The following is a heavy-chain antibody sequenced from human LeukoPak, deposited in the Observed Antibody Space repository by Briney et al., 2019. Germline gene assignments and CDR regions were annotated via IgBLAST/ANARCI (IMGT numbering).Heavy chain of an antibody. V-gene: IGHV3-23*01. CDR2: ISGSGGST. Sequence: PGGSLRLSCAASGFTFDDYGMSWVRQAPGKGLEWVSAISGSGGSTYYADSVKGRFTISRDNSKNTLYLQMNSLRAEDTAIYYCAKDLGDYEDYWGQGTLVTVSS. J-gene: IGHJ4*02. CDR3: AKDLGDYEDY. D-gene: IGHD4-17*01. CDR1: GFTFDDYG.